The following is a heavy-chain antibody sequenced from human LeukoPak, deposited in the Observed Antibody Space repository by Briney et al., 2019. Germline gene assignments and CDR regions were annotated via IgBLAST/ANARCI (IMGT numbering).Heavy chain of an antibody. Sequence: GGSLRLSCAASGFTFSTYWMQWVRQAPGKGLVWVSHINSDGSSTTYADSVKGRFTTSRDNAKNTLYLQMSSLRAEDTAVYYCVRDNYGVDYWGQGTLVTVSS. V-gene: IGHV3-74*03. CDR2: INSDGSST. CDR3: VRDNYGVDY. J-gene: IGHJ4*02. CDR1: GFTFSTYW. D-gene: IGHD3-16*01.